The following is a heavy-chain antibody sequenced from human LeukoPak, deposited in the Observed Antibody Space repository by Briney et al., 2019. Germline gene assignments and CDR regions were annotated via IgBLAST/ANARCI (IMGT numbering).Heavy chain of an antibody. Sequence: ASVKVSCKASGYTFTGYYMHWVRQAPGQGLEWMGWINPNSGGTNYAQEFQGRVTMTRDTSISTAYMELSRLRSDDTAVYYCARDRTKYCRSTSCPLDYWGQGTLVTVSS. V-gene: IGHV1-2*02. CDR2: INPNSGGT. CDR1: GYTFTGYY. D-gene: IGHD2-2*01. CDR3: ARDRTKYCRSTSCPLDY. J-gene: IGHJ4*02.